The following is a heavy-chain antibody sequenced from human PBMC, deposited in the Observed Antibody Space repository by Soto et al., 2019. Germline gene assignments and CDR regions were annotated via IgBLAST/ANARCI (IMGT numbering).Heavy chain of an antibody. CDR2: IVYSGSP. V-gene: IGHV4-61*01. CDR1: RGSISSGSDY. Sequence: SETLCFSCSLSRGSISSGSDYSRWIGRPPGKGLEWIGYIVYSGSPTYTPSLESRGSISVDTYKNQFSLKLTSVSAADTAVYYFARDAKYGDTWSSGFGFGGQGALVTVSS. D-gene: IGHD2-8*02. J-gene: IGHJ4*02. CDR3: ARDAKYGDTWSSGFGF.